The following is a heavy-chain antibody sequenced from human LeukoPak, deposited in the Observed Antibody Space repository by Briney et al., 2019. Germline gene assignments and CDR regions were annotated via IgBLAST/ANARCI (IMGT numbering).Heavy chain of an antibody. Sequence: PSETLSLTCAVSGGSFSGYYWSWIRQPPGKGLEWIGEIDHSGSTNYNPSLKRRVTISVDTSKIQFSLKLSSVTAADTAVYYCARRLDGIVYYYGSGSYYVNWFDPWGQGTLVTVSS. V-gene: IGHV4-34*01. CDR2: IDHSGST. CDR1: GGSFSGYY. CDR3: ARRLDGIVYYYGSGSYYVNWFDP. J-gene: IGHJ5*02. D-gene: IGHD3-10*01.